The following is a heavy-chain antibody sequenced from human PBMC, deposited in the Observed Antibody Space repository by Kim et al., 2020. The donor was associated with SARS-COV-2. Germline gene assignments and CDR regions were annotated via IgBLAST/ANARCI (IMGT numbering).Heavy chain of an antibody. D-gene: IGHD2-15*01. Sequence: EESLKISCKGSGYSFTSYWISWVRQMPGKGLEWMGRIDPSDSYTNYSPSFQGHVTISADKSISTAYLQWSSLKASDTAMYYCARRFGYCSGGSCRGDAFDIWGQGTMVTVSS. V-gene: IGHV5-10-1*01. J-gene: IGHJ3*02. CDR2: IDPSDSYT. CDR1: GYSFTSYW. CDR3: ARRFGYCSGGSCRGDAFDI.